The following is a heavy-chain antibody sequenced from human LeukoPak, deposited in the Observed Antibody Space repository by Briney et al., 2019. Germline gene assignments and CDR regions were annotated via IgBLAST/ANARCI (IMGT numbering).Heavy chain of an antibody. CDR1: GGTFSSYA. D-gene: IGHD3-3*01. J-gene: IGHJ5*02. V-gene: IGHV1-69*13. Sequence: SVKVSCTASGGTFSSYAISWVRQAPGQGLEWMGGIIPIFGTANYAQKFQGRVTITADESTSTAYMELSSLRSEDTAVYYCARDPRRYDFWSGYPPSNWFDPWGQGTLVTVSS. CDR2: IIPIFGTA. CDR3: ARDPRRYDFWSGYPPSNWFDP.